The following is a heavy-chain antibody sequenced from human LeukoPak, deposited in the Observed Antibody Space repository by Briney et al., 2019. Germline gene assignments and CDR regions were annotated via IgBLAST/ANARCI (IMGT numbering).Heavy chain of an antibody. V-gene: IGHV4-39*01. J-gene: IGHJ4*02. D-gene: IGHD5-18*01. CDR3: ARQQLWSQRIDY. Sequence: SETLSLTCTVSAGSISSSSYYWGWIRQPPGKGLEWIGSIYYSGSTYYNPSLKSRVTISVDTSKNQFSLKLSSVTAADTAVYYCARQQLWSQRIDYWGQGTLVTVSS. CDR1: AGSISSSSYY. CDR2: IYYSGST.